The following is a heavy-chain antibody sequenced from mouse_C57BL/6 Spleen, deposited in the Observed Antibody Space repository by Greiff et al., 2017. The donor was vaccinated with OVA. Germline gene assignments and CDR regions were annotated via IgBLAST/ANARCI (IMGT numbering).Heavy chain of an antibody. J-gene: IGHJ3*01. CDR1: GYSITSGYV. CDR3: AYSNYVAWFAY. CDR2: LSYSGST. Sequence: EVQLVESGPGMVKPSQSLSLTCTVTGYSITSGYVWHWIRHFPGNKLGWMGYLSYSGSTNYNPSLKSRISITHDTSKNHFFLKLNSVTTEDTATYYCAYSNYVAWFAYWGQGTLVTVSA. V-gene: IGHV3-1*01. D-gene: IGHD2-5*01.